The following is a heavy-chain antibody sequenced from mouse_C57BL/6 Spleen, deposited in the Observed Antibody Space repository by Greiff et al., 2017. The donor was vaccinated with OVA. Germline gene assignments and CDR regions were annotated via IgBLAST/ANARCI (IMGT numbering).Heavy chain of an antibody. D-gene: IGHD1-1*01. V-gene: IGHV8-12*01. J-gene: IGHJ3*01. CDR2: IYWDDDK. CDR3: ARRDYGSSPFAY. CDR1: GFSLSTSGMG. Sequence: QVQLKESGPGILQSSQTLSLTCSFSGFSLSTSGMGVSWIRQPSGKGLEWLAHIYWDDDKRYNPSLKSRLTISKDTSRNQVFLKITSVDTADTATYYCARRDYGSSPFAYWGQGTLVTVSA.